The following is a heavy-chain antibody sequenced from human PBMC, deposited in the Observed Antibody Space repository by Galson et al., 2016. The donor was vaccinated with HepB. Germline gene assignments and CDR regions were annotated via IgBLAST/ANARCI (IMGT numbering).Heavy chain of an antibody. V-gene: IGHV1-69*13. CDR2: IIPSFGVG. CDR3: ATDRKIDYSLNYILGTFAY. CDR1: GGTFRSHA. J-gene: IGHJ4*02. D-gene: IGHD4-11*01. Sequence: SVKVSCKASGGTFRSHAFSWLRQAPGQGLEWMGGIIPSFGVGNSAHNFMGRVAISADESTNTVYMELSSLTSKDTAIYFCATDRKIDYSLNYILGTFAYWGQGSLVIVSS.